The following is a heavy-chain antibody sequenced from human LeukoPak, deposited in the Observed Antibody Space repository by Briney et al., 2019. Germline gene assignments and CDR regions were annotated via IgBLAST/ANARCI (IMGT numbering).Heavy chain of an antibody. CDR3: ARDSRGMATTLDAFDI. CDR2: IIPIFGTA. J-gene: IGHJ3*02. CDR1: GGTFSSYA. Sequence: ASVKVSCKASGGTFSSYAISWVRQAPGQGLEWMGGIIPIFGTANYAQKFQGRVTITTDEFTSTAYMELSSLRSEDTAVYYCARDSRGMATTLDAFDIWGQGTMVTVSS. V-gene: IGHV1-69*05. D-gene: IGHD5-24*01.